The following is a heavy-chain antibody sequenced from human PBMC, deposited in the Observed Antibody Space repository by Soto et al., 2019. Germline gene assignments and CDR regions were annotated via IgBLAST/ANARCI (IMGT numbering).Heavy chain of an antibody. CDR1: GASITFGGYS. D-gene: IGHD1-26*01. CDR2: INHLETT. V-gene: IGHV4-30-2*01. J-gene: IGHJ4*02. Sequence: QLQLHESGSGLVKPSQTLSLTCTVSGASITFGGYSWSWIRQTPGKGLEWIGYINHLETTFYNPSFESRLTLSIDRAKNQFSLKLHSMSAADRAVYFCARGGGSDSFYYWGQGILVTLSS. CDR3: ARGGGSDSFYY.